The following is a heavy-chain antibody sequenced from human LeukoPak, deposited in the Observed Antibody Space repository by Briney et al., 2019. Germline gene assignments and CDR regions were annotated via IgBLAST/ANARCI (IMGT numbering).Heavy chain of an antibody. V-gene: IGHV3-7*04. CDR1: GFIFSSYC. D-gene: IGHD4-17*01. J-gene: IGHJ6*02. Sequence: PGGSLRLSCAASGFIFSSYCMTWVRQAPGKGLEWVAEIIQDGGATYYVDSVKGRFTISRDNAKNSLYLQMNSLTADDTAVYYCARGTTVTTGGDYYYGMDVWGQGTTVTVSS. CDR3: ARGTTVTTGGDYYYGMDV. CDR2: IIQDGGAT.